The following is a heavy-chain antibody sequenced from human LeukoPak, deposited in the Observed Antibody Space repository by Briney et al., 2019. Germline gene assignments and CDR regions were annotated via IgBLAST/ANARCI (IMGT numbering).Heavy chain of an antibody. V-gene: IGHV3-23*01. CDR2: ISESGSGT. D-gene: IGHD3-22*01. J-gene: IGHJ4*02. Sequence: GGSLRLSCAVSGLTFSRYAMSWVRQAPGKGLEWVSAISESGSGTYYADSVKGRFTISRDNSKNTLYLQMNSLRAEDTAVYYCAKLPYYDSSGYYFDYWGQGTLVTVSS. CDR3: AKLPYYDSSGYYFDY. CDR1: GLTFSRYA.